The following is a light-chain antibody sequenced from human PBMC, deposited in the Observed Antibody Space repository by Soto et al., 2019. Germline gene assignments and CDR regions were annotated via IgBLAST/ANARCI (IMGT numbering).Light chain of an antibody. CDR2: GAS. Sequence: EIVLTQSPGTLSLSPGERATLSCRASQSVSSSYLAWYQQKPGQAPRLLIYGASSRATGIPDRLSGSGSGTDFTLTISRLEPEDFAVYYCQQYGRSLWTFGQGTKVEI. CDR3: QQYGRSLWT. V-gene: IGKV3-20*01. J-gene: IGKJ1*01. CDR1: QSVSSSY.